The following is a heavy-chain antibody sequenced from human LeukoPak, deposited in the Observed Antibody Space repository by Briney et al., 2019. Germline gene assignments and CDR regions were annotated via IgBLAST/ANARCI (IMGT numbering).Heavy chain of an antibody. CDR1: GGSFSGYY. CDR3: ARHYDSSAYWYYFDS. Sequence: SETLSLTCAVYGGSFSGYYWSWIRQPPGKGLEWIGEINHSGSTNYNPSLKSRVTISVDTSKNQFSLKLSSVTAADSAVYYCARHYDSSAYWYYFDSWSQGTLVTVSS. D-gene: IGHD3-22*01. J-gene: IGHJ4*02. V-gene: IGHV4-34*01. CDR2: INHSGST.